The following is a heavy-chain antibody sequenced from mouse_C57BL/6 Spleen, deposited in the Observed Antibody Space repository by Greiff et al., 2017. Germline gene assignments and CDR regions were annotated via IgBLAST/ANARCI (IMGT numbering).Heavy chain of an antibody. CDR3: ARHWDGAMDY. CDR2: IDPSDSYT. Sequence: QVQLQQPGAELVMPGASVKLSCKASGYTFTSYWMHWVKQRPGQGLEWIGEIDPSDSYTNYNQKFKGKSTLTVDKSSSTAYMQLSSLTSEDSAVYYCARHWDGAMDYWGQGTSVTVSS. V-gene: IGHV1-69*01. D-gene: IGHD4-1*01. CDR1: GYTFTSYW. J-gene: IGHJ4*01.